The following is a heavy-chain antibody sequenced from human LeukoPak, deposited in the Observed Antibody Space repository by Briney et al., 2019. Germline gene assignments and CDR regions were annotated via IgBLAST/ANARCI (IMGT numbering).Heavy chain of an antibody. V-gene: IGHV1-8*01. Sequence: GASVKVSCKASGYTFTSYDINWVRQATGQGLEWMGWMNPNSGNTGYAQKFQGRVTMTRNTSISTAYMELSSLRSDDTAVYYCARDHRLTTMVRGVITHLSGWFDPWGQGTLVTVSS. CDR2: MNPNSGNT. CDR1: GYTFTSYD. CDR3: ARDHRLTTMVRGVITHLSGWFDP. J-gene: IGHJ5*02. D-gene: IGHD3-10*01.